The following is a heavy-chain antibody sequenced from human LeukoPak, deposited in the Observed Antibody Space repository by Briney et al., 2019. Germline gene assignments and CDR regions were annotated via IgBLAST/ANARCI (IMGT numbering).Heavy chain of an antibody. Sequence: SETLSLTCAVYGGSFSGYYWSWIRQPPGKGLEWIGEINHSGSTNYNPSLKSRVTISVDTSKNQFSLKLSSVTAADTAVYYCARDTGGYCSSTSCYGFDYWGQGTLVTVSS. CDR2: INHSGST. D-gene: IGHD2-2*01. J-gene: IGHJ4*02. CDR1: GGSFSGYY. V-gene: IGHV4-34*01. CDR3: ARDTGGYCSSTSCYGFDY.